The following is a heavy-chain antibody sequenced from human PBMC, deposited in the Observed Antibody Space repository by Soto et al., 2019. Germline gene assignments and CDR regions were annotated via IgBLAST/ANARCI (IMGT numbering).Heavy chain of an antibody. V-gene: IGHV4-4*02. CDR2: IYHGGTT. J-gene: IGHJ4*02. CDR1: GASISSNDW. CDR3: ARDFKAPKDAWAFDY. Sequence: QVQLQESGPGLVMPSGTLSLTCAVSGASISSNDWWNWVRQPPGKGLEWIGEIYHGGTTIYNPSLNSRVSISLDESKNHFSLKLTSVTAADMAVYYCARDFKAPKDAWAFDYWGQGILVTVSS. D-gene: IGHD3-16*01.